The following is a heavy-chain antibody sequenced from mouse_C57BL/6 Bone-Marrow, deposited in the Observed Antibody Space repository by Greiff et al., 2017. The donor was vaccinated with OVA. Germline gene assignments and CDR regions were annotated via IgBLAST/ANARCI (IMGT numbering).Heavy chain of an antibody. CDR3: ARSESTMVTTYDY. CDR1: GYTFTSYW. CDR2: IDPSDSYT. J-gene: IGHJ2*01. V-gene: IGHV1-69*01. Sequence: QVQLKQPGAELVMPGASVKLSCKASGYTFTSYWMHWVKQRPGQGLEWIGEIDPSDSYTNYNQKFKGKSTLTVDKSSSTAYMQLSSLTSEDSAVYYCARSESTMVTTYDYWGQGTTLTVSS. D-gene: IGHD2-2*01.